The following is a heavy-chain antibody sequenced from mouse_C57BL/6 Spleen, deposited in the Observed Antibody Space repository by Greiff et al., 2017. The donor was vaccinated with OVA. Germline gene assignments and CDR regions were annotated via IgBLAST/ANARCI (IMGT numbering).Heavy chain of an antibody. CDR3: TRCDYGYAMDY. CDR1: GYTFTDYE. Sequence: VQLQQSGAELVRPGASVTLSCKASGYTFTDYEMHWVKQTPVHGLEWIGAIDPETGGTAYNQKFKGKAILTADKSSSTAYMELRSLTSEDSAVYYCTRCDYGYAMDYWGQGTSVTVSS. J-gene: IGHJ4*01. V-gene: IGHV1-15*01. D-gene: IGHD1-1*01. CDR2: IDPETGGT.